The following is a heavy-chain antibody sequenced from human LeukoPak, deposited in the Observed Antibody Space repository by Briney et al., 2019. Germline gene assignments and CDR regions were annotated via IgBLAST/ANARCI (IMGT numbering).Heavy chain of an antibody. CDR1: GYSISSGYY. CDR3: ARDSGTTGEVKFDP. Sequence: PSETLSLTCTVSGYSISSGYYWGWIRQPPGKGLEWIGSIYHSGSTYYNPSLKSRVTISVDTSKNQFSPKLSSVTAADTAVYYCARDSGTTGEVKFDPWGQGTLVTVSS. D-gene: IGHD3-10*01. CDR2: IYHSGST. J-gene: IGHJ5*02. V-gene: IGHV4-38-2*02.